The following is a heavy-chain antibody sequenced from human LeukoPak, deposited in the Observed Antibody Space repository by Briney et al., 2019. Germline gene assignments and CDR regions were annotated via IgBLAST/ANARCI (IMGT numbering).Heavy chain of an antibody. CDR3: ARSPDIVVVPAAIHEILFDP. V-gene: IGHV3-23*01. Sequence: GGSLRLSCAASGFTFSSYGMHWVRQAPGKGLEWVSGISGSGGSTSYADSVKGRFTISRDNSKNTLYLQMNSLTAEDTAVYYCARSPDIVVVPAAIHEILFDPWGQGTLVTVSS. J-gene: IGHJ5*02. CDR2: ISGSGGST. D-gene: IGHD2-2*01. CDR1: GFTFSSYG.